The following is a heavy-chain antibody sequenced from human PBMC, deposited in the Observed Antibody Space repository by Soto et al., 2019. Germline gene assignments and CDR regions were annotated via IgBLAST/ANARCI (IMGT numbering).Heavy chain of an antibody. D-gene: IGHD1-26*01. J-gene: IGHJ4*02. CDR3: ARDGVGATTFFGFLDY. Sequence: GGSLRLSCAASGFTFSTYWMTWVRQAPGKGLEWIANIRQDGSEEYCVDSVKGRFTISRDNAKDSLFLQMNSLRAEDTAAYYCARDGVGATTFFGFLDYWGQGTLVTVSS. CDR1: GFTFSTYW. V-gene: IGHV3-7*01. CDR2: IRQDGSEE.